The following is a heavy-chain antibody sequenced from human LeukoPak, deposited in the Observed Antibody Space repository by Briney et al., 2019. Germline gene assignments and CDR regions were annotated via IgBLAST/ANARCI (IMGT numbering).Heavy chain of an antibody. D-gene: IGHD4-17*01. CDR2: INTNTGNP. CDR3: ARSNNDGDYLGVGFDY. J-gene: IGHJ4*02. Sequence: GVSVKVSCKASGYTFSSYAMNWVRQAPGQGLEWMGWINTNTGNPTYAQGFTGRFVFSLDTSVSTAYLQISSLQAEDTAVYYCARSNNDGDYLGVGFDYWGQGTLVTVSS. CDR1: GYTFSSYA. V-gene: IGHV7-4-1*02.